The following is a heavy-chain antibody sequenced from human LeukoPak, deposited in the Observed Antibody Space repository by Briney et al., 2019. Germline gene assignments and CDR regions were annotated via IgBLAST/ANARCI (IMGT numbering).Heavy chain of an antibody. CDR1: GGSISSSSYY. CDR2: IYYSGST. CDR3: ARDPFYCSGGSCYGGGDY. D-gene: IGHD2-15*01. Sequence: SDTLSLTCTVSGGSISSSSYYWGWIRQPPGKGLEWIWSIYYSGSTYYNPSLKSRVTISVDTSKNQFSLKLSSVTAADTAVYYCARDPFYCSGGSCYGGGDYWGQGTLVTVSS. J-gene: IGHJ4*02. V-gene: IGHV4-39*07.